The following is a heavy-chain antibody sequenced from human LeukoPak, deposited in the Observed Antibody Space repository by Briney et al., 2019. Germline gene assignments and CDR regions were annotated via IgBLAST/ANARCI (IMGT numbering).Heavy chain of an antibody. J-gene: IGHJ4*02. D-gene: IGHD5-24*01. CDR2: ISWNSGSI. V-gene: IGHV3-9*03. CDR3: AKGRDGYNFFDY. CDR1: GFTFDDYA. Sequence: GGSLRLSCAASGFTFDDYAMHWVRQAPEKGPEWVSGISWNSGSIGYADSVKGRFTISRDNAKNSLYLQMNSLRAEDMALYYCAKGRDGYNFFDYWGQGTLVTVSS.